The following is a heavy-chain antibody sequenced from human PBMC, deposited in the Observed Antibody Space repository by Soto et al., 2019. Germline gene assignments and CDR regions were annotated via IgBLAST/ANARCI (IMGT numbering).Heavy chain of an antibody. CDR1: GFTFSSYG. CDR2: IWYDGSNK. Sequence: GSLRLSCAASGFTFSSYGMHWVRQAPGKGLEWVAVIWYDGSNKYYEDSVKGRFTISRDNSKNTLYLQMNSLRAEDTAVYYCARGLCGGDCSYYYGMDVWGQGTTVTVSS. J-gene: IGHJ6*02. V-gene: IGHV3-33*01. D-gene: IGHD2-21*02. CDR3: ARGLCGGDCSYYYGMDV.